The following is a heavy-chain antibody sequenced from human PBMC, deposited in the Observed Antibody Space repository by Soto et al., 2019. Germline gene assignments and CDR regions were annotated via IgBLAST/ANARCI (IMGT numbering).Heavy chain of an antibody. J-gene: IGHJ6*02. CDR2: IYYSGST. CDR3: ARQGGRNYDFWSGYYGGAYYGMDV. CDR1: GGSISSGSYY. V-gene: IGHV4-39*01. Sequence: SETLSLTCTVSGGSISSGSYYWGWVRQPPGKGLEWIGSIYYSGSTYYNPSLKSRVTISVDTSKNQFSLKLSSVTAADTAVYYCARQGGRNYDFWSGYYGGAYYGMDVWGQGTTVTVSS. D-gene: IGHD3-3*01.